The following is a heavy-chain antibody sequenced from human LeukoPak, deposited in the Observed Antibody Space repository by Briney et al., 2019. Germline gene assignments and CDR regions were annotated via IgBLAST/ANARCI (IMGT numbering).Heavy chain of an antibody. J-gene: IGHJ4*02. CDR1: GYAFTGYY. V-gene: IGHV1-2*02. CDR2: INPNSGGT. Sequence: ASVKVSCKASGYAFTGYYIHWVRQAAGQGFEWMGWINPNSGGTNYAQRFQGRVNMTRDTSITIAFLELSRLRSDDTAVYYCARYSNYFAFDYWGQGILVTVSS. CDR3: ARYSNYFAFDY. D-gene: IGHD4-11*01.